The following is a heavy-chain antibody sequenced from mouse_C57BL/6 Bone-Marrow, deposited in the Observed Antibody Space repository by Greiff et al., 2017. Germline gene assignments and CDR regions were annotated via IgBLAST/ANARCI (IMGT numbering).Heavy chain of an antibody. D-gene: IGHD1-1*01. CDR1: GYAFSSSW. CDR3: ARFDRITTVVAPYYAMDY. J-gene: IGHJ4*01. CDR2: IYPGDGDT. V-gene: IGHV1-82*01. Sequence: QVQLKESGPELVKPGASVKISCKASGYAFSSSWMNWVKQRPGKGLEWIGRIYPGDGDTNYNGKFEGKATLTADNSSSTAYMQLSSLSSEDSAVYFWARFDRITTVVAPYYAMDYWGQGTSVTVSS.